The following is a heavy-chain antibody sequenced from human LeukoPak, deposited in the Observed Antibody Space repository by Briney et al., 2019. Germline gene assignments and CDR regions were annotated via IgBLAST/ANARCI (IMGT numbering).Heavy chain of an antibody. CDR3: ARDNPSGYFDR. CDR1: DGSISSSSYY. J-gene: IGHJ5*02. V-gene: IGHV4-39*07. D-gene: IGHD5-12*01. Sequence: SETLSLTCTVSDGSISSSSYYRGWIRQPPGKGLEWIGSINYSGITYYHPSLKSRITISIDTSKNQFSLKVTSVTAADMAVYYCARDNPSGYFDRWGQGILVTVSS. CDR2: INYSGIT.